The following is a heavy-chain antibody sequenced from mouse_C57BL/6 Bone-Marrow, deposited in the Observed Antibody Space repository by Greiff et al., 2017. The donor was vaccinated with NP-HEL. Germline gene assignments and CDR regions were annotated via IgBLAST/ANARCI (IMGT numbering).Heavy chain of an antibody. D-gene: IGHD2-3*01. Sequence: EVQGVESGGGLVQPGGSLKLSCAASGFTFSDYYMYWVRQTPEKRLEWVAYISNGGGSTYYPDTVKGRFTISRDNAKNTLYLQMSRLKSEDTAMYYCARQGDGYYEGFAYWGQGTLVTVSA. CDR1: GFTFSDYY. J-gene: IGHJ3*01. V-gene: IGHV5-12*01. CDR2: ISNGGGST. CDR3: ARQGDGYYEGFAY.